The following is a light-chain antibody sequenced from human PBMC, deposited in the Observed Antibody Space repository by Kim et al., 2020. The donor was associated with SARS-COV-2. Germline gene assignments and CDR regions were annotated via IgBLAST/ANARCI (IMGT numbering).Light chain of an antibody. CDR3: SSYTSSSTWV. Sequence: QSALTQPASVSGSPGQSITISCTGTSSDVGGYIYVSWYQQHPGKAPKLMIYDVSKRPSGVSNRFSGSKSGNTASLTISGLQAEDEADYYCSSYTSSSTWVFGGGTQLTVL. J-gene: IGLJ3*02. CDR1: SSDVGGYIY. CDR2: DVS. V-gene: IGLV2-14*01.